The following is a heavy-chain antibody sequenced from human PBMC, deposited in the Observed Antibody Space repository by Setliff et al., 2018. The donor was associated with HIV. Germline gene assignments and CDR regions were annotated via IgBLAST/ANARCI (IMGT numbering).Heavy chain of an antibody. CDR2: ISTYSDET. J-gene: IGHJ5*02. CDR3: ARFAVAGTKWSDP. CDR1: GGTFNSYI. Sequence: GASVKVSCKAAGGTFNSYILSWVRQAPGQGLEWMGWISTYSDETSSSQNLQGRLTITADESTSTAYMELRSLRSDDTAVYYCARFAVAGTKWSDPWGQGTLVTVSS. V-gene: IGHV1-18*01. D-gene: IGHD6-19*01.